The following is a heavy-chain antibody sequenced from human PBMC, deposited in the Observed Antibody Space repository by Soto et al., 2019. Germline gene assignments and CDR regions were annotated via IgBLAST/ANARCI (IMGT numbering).Heavy chain of an antibody. V-gene: IGHV1-69*01. Sequence: QVQLVQSGAEVKKPGSSVTVSCKTSGGTFSKDAINWVRQAPGQGLEWMGLLIPVFGSPIYAQKFHGRIRITAEESTSTAFMDLSSLRSEDTAVYYCTRVLGYTFEPGKTRYYAMDVWGQGTTVSVSS. CDR3: TRVLGYTFEPGKTRYYAMDV. CDR1: GGTFSKDA. CDR2: LIPVFGSP. J-gene: IGHJ6*02. D-gene: IGHD5-18*01.